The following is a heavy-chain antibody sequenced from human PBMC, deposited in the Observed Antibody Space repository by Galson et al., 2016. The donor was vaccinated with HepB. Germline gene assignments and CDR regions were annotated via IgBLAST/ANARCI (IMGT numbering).Heavy chain of an antibody. CDR3: ARETDDNSGEHMFDH. J-gene: IGHJ4*02. CDR1: GYTFSIYG. D-gene: IGHD3-22*01. CDR2: ISSYNGDT. Sequence: SVKVSCKASGYTFSIYGISWVRQAPGQGLEWMGWISSYNGDTNYEQKMQGRVTMTTDTSKSTVYMELRSLRSDDTAIYYFARETDDNSGEHMFDHWGQGTLVTVSS. V-gene: IGHV1-18*01.